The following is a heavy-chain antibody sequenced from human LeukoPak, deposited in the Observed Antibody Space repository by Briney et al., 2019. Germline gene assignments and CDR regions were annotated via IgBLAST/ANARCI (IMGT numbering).Heavy chain of an antibody. V-gene: IGHV1-2*02. CDR2: INPNGGGT. CDR3: ARGDGTSYFYY. Sequence: ASVKVSCKASGYTFTAHYMHWVRQAPGQGLEWMGWINPNGGGTNYAQKFRGRVTLTRDTSISTMYMELSGLRSDDTAVYYCARGDGTSYFYYWGQGTLVTVSP. CDR1: GYTFTAHY. J-gene: IGHJ4*02. D-gene: IGHD5-24*01.